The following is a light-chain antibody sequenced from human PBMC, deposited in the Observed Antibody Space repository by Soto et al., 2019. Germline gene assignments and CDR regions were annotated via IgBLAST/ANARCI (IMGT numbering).Light chain of an antibody. CDR2: QDT. V-gene: IGLV3-1*01. J-gene: IGLJ1*01. CDR3: QTWDANIFV. CDR1: NLGDKF. Sequence: SYELTQPPSVSVSPGQTASVTCSGDNLGDKFTSWYQQKPGQSPALVISQDTKRPAGIPERFSGSNSGDTATLTISGTQALDEADYFCQTWDANIFVFGTGTKLTVL.